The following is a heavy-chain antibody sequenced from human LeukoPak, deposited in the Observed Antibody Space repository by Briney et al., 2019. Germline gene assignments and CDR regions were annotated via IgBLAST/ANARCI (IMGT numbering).Heavy chain of an antibody. V-gene: IGHV1-3*01. CDR1: GYTFTSYA. CDR2: INAGNGNT. CDR3: ARDNRVWGSSSWYRFDY. J-gene: IGHJ4*02. D-gene: IGHD6-13*01. Sequence: GASVKVSCKASGYTFTSYAMHWVRQAPGQRLEWMGWINAGNGNTKYSQKFQGRVTITRDTSASTAYMELSSLRSEDTAVYYCARDNRVWGSSSWYRFDYWGQGTLVIVSS.